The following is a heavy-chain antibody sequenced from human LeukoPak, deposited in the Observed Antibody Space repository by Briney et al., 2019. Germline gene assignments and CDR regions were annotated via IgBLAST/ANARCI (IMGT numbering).Heavy chain of an antibody. CDR3: AGTYHDFWSGYSEYFQH. CDR2: IYHSGST. V-gene: IGHV4-38-2*01. J-gene: IGHJ1*01. CDR1: GYSISSGYY. Sequence: SETLSLTCAVSGYSISSGYYWGWIRQPPGKGLEWIGSIYHSGSTYYNPSLKSRVTISVDTSKNQFSLKLSSVTAADTAVYYCAGTYHDFWSGYSEYFQHWGQGTLVTVSS. D-gene: IGHD3-3*01.